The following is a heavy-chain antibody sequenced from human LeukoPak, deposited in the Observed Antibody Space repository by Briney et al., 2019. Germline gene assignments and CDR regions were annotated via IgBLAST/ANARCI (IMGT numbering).Heavy chain of an antibody. CDR3: AKALEQETVIALDS. CDR1: GFTFSTYA. D-gene: IGHD6-13*01. V-gene: IGHV3-23*01. J-gene: IGHJ4*02. Sequence: GGSLRLSCAASGFTFSTYAMSWVRQAPGKGMEWVSAISGSGGSTYYADSVKGRFTISRDNSKNTLYLQMNSLRAEDTSIYFCAKALEQETVIALDSWGQGTLVTVSS. CDR2: ISGSGGST.